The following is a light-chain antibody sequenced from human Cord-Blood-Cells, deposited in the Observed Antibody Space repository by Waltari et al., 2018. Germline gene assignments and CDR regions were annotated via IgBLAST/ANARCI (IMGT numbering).Light chain of an antibody. V-gene: IGLV2-11*01. Sequence: QSALTQPRSVSGSPGQPVTISCTGTSSDVGGYNSVSWYQQHPGKAPKLMIYDVSKRPSGVPDRFSGSKSGNTASLTISGLQAEDEADYYCCSYAGSYTYVVFGGGTKLTVL. CDR1: SSDVGGYNS. CDR2: DVS. CDR3: CSYAGSYTYVV. J-gene: IGLJ2*01.